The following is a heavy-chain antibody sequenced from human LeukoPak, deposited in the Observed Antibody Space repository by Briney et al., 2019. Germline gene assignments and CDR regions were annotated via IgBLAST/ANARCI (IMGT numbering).Heavy chain of an antibody. Sequence: PGGSLGLSCAASGFSFSKYWMNWVRQAPGKGLEWVATISQDGSQKYLADFVKGRFTISRDNARNSLYLQMSSLRGDDTAVYYCARSKVVAEAGKSWFDPWGQGTRVTVTS. D-gene: IGHD6-13*01. J-gene: IGHJ5*01. CDR1: GFSFSKYW. V-gene: IGHV3-7*01. CDR2: ISQDGSQK. CDR3: ARSKVVAEAGKSWFDP.